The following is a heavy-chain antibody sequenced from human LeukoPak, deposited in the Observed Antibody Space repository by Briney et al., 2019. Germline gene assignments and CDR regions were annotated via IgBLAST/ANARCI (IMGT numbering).Heavy chain of an antibody. J-gene: IGHJ3*02. D-gene: IGHD2/OR15-2a*01. CDR2: ISSSGNTI. V-gene: IGHV3-11*04. CDR1: GFTFSDYY. CDR3: ARDGHGLLLARGAFDI. Sequence: NAGGSLRLSCAASGFTFSDYYMTWIRQAPGKGLEWVSYISSSGNTIYYADSVKGRFTISRDNAKNSLYLQMNSLRAEDTAVYYCARDGHGLLLARGAFDIWGQGTMVTVSS.